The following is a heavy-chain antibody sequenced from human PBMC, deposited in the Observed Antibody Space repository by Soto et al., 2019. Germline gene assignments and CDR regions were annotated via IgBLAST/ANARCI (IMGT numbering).Heavy chain of an antibody. J-gene: IGHJ5*02. CDR1: GFTFSNYW. Sequence: GGSLRLSCAASGFTFSNYWMHWVRQAPGKGLVWVARIDSDGTTTNSADSVRGRFTISRDNAKNTLYLQMNSLRAEDTAVYYCARAGVGGYCNANSCYDPWGQGTLVTVSS. CDR2: IDSDGTTT. CDR3: ARAGVGGYCNANSCYDP. D-gene: IGHD2-15*01. V-gene: IGHV3-74*01.